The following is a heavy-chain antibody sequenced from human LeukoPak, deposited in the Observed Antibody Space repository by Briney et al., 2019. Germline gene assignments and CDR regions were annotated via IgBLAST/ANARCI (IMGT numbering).Heavy chain of an antibody. V-gene: IGHV3-20*04. CDR3: ARAGITVAGTLDY. J-gene: IGHJ4*02. CDR1: GFTFDDYG. CDR2: INWNGGST. D-gene: IGHD6-19*01. Sequence: ESLRLSCAASGFTFDDYGMSWVRQAPGKGLEWVSGINWNGGSTGYADSVKGRFTISRDNAKNSLHLQMNSLRAEDTALYYCARAGITVAGTLDYWGQGTLVTVSS.